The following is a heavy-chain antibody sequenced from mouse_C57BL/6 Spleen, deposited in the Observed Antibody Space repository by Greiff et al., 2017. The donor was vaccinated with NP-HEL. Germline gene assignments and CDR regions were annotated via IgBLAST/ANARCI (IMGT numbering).Heavy chain of an antibody. CDR1: GYTFTSYW. J-gene: IGHJ2*01. V-gene: IGHV1-69*01. CDR2: IDPSDSYT. CDR3: ARERDSFDY. Sequence: QVQLQQPGAELVKPGASVKLSCKASGYTFTSYWMHWVKQRPGQGLEWIGEIDPSDSYTNYNQKFKGKSTLTVDKSSSTAYMQLSSLTSEDSAVYYCARERDSFDYWGQGTTLTVSS.